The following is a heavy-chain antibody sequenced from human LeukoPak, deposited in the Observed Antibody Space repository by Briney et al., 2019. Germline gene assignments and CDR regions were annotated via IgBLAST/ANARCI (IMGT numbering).Heavy chain of an antibody. CDR2: ISGSGGST. J-gene: IGHJ4*02. CDR3: AKDRERWLHPSLFDY. Sequence: GGSLRLSCATSGFIFSTYNMNWVRQAPGKGLEWVSAISGSGGSTYYADSVKGRFTISRDNSKNTLYLQMNSLRAEDTAVYYCAKDRERWLHPSLFDYWGQGTLVTVSS. D-gene: IGHD5-24*01. CDR1: GFIFSTYN. V-gene: IGHV3-23*01.